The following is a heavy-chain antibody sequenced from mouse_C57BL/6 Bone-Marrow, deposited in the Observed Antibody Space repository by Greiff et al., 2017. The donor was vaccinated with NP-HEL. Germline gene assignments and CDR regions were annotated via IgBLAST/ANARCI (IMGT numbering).Heavy chain of an antibody. V-gene: IGHV5-12*01. Sequence: EVQLVESGGGLVQPGGSLKLSCAASGFTFSDYYMYWVRQTPEKRLEWVAYISNGGGSTYYPDTVKGRFTISRDNAKNTLYLQMSRLKSEDTAMYYCARHGIGFDYWGQGTTLTVSS. D-gene: IGHD2-14*01. CDR2: ISNGGGST. CDR1: GFTFSDYY. J-gene: IGHJ2*01. CDR3: ARHGIGFDY.